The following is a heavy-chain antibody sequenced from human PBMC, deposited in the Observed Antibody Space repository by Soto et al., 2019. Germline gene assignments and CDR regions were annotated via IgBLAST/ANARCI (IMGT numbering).Heavy chain of an antibody. D-gene: IGHD1-26*01. V-gene: IGHV1-46*01. Sequence: QVQLVQSGAEVKKPGASVKVSCKASRYTFTSYYMHWVRQAPGQGLEWMGIINPSGGSTSYAQKFRGRVTMTRDTSTSTVYMELSSLRSEDTAVYYCARDRRSGSYYDYWGQGTLVTVSS. CDR1: RYTFTSYY. CDR2: INPSGGST. J-gene: IGHJ4*02. CDR3: ARDRRSGSYYDY.